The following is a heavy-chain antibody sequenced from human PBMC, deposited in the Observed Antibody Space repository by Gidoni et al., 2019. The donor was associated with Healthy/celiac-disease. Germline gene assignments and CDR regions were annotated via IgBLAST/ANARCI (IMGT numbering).Heavy chain of an antibody. D-gene: IGHD4-17*01. CDR2: IYSGGST. CDR3: AKGPQSKRYYYYYYGMDV. J-gene: IGHJ6*02. Sequence: EVQLVESGGGLVQPGGSLRLSCAASGFTVSSNYMSWVRQAPGKGLEWVSVIYSGGSTYYADSVKGRFTISRDNSKNTLYLQMNSLRAEDTAVYYCAKGPQSKRYYYYYYGMDVWGQGTTVTVSS. CDR1: GFTVSSNY. V-gene: IGHV3-66*01.